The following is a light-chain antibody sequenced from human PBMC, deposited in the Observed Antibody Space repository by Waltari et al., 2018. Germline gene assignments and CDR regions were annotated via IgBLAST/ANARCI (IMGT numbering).Light chain of an antibody. V-gene: IGKV1-13*02. CDR3: QQFNSYLLIT. J-gene: IGKJ5*01. CDR1: QGISSA. CDR2: DAS. Sequence: AIQLTQSPSSLSASVGDRVPITCRASQGISSALAWYPQKPGKPPKLLIYDASSLGSGVPSRFSGSGSGTDFTLTISSLQPEDFATYYCQQFNSYLLITFGQGTRLEIK.